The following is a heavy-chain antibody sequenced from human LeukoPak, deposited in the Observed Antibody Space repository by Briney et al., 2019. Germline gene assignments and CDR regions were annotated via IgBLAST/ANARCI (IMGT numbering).Heavy chain of an antibody. J-gene: IGHJ5*02. D-gene: IGHD3-3*01. Sequence: PSETLSLTCTVSGGSISSSSYYWGWIRQPPGEGLEWIGSIYYSGSTYYNPSLKSRVTISVDTSKNQFSLKLSSVTAADTAVYYCASESVFGVVIIRSDPWGQGTLVTVSS. CDR2: IYYSGST. V-gene: IGHV4-39*07. CDR1: GGSISSSSYY. CDR3: ASESVFGVVIIRSDP.